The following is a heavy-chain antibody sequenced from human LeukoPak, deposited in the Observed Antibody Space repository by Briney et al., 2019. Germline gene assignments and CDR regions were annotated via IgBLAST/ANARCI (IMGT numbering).Heavy chain of an antibody. CDR3: AKVAKYYYGPETYYFFEQ. CDR2: ISGSGSDGIT. D-gene: IGHD3-10*01. J-gene: IGHJ4*02. Sequence: GGTLRLSCAASGFTFSSYGMSWVRQAPGKGLEWVSGISGSGSDGITYYADSVKGRFTISRDNSKNTLYLQMNSLRVEDTAVYYCAKVAKYYYGPETYYFFEQWGQGTPVTASS. V-gene: IGHV3-23*01. CDR1: GFTFSSYG.